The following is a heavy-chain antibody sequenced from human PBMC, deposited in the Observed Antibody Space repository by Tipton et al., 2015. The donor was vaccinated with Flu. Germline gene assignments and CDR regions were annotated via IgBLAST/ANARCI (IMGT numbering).Heavy chain of an antibody. Sequence: TLSLTCTVSGGSISSSSYYWGWIRQPPGKGLEWIGSIYYSGSTYYNPSLKSRVTISVDTSKNQFSLKVSSVTAADTAVYYCARHPMVRDLLIYGMDVWGQGTTATVSS. CDR2: IYYSGST. V-gene: IGHV4-39*01. CDR1: GGSISSSSYY. J-gene: IGHJ6*02. D-gene: IGHD3-10*02. CDR3: ARHPMVRDLLIYGMDV.